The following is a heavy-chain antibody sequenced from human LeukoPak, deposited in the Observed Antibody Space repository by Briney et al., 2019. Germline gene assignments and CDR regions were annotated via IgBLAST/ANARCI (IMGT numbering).Heavy chain of an antibody. V-gene: IGHV3-13*01. J-gene: IGHJ6*02. D-gene: IGHD6-19*01. CDR3: ARASAGYSSGWYKNYYYYGMDV. CDR1: GFTFSSYD. CDR2: IGTAGDT. Sequence: GGSLRLSCAASGFTFSSYDIHWVPQATGKGLEWVSAIGTAGDTYYPAPVKGRFTISRENAKNSLYLQMNSLRAGDTAVYYCARASAGYSSGWYKNYYYYGMDVWGQGTTVTVSS.